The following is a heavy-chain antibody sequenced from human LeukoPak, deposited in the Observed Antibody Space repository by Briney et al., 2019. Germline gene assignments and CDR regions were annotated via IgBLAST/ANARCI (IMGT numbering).Heavy chain of an antibody. D-gene: IGHD4-23*01. CDR3: VRDGMGTHPYDL. CDR2: IKPDGSET. Sequence: GGSLRLPYAGSGFTFSNYWMNWVRQAPGKGLVWVSHIKPDGSETSQADSVKARFIVSRDNAKNTLFLQISSLKDEDTAVYYCVRDGMGTHPYDLWGQGTLGTLSS. V-gene: IGHV3-74*01. CDR1: GFTFSNYW. J-gene: IGHJ4*01.